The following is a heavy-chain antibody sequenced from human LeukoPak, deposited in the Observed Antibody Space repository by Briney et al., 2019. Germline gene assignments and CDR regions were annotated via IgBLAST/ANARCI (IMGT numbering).Heavy chain of an antibody. CDR1: AYSISRGYY. Sequence: PSETLSLTCAVSAYSISRGYYWGWIRQPPGKGLEWIGSIFHSGTTYYNPSLKSRLSISVDTSKNQFSLKLSSVTAADTAVYFCGRLRGCTIFGVVILDYYMDVWGKGTTVTVSS. J-gene: IGHJ6*03. CDR2: IFHSGTT. D-gene: IGHD3-3*01. V-gene: IGHV4-38-2*01. CDR3: GRLRGCTIFGVVILDYYMDV.